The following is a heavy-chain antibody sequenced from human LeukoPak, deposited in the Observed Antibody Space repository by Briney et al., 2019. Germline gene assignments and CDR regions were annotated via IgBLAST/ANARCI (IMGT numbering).Heavy chain of an antibody. Sequence: LSLTCTVSGGSISSGGYYWSWIRQHPGKGLEWVSAISGSGGSTYYADSVKGRFTISRDNSKNTLYLQMNSLRAEDTAVYYCAKVVDDFWSGYYNPFDPWGQGTLVTVSS. CDR2: ISGSGGST. D-gene: IGHD3-3*01. V-gene: IGHV3-23*01. CDR1: GGSISSGGYY. CDR3: AKVVDDFWSGYYNPFDP. J-gene: IGHJ5*02.